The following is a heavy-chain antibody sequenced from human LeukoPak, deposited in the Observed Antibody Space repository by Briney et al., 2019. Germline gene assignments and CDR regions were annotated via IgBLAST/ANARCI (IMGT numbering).Heavy chain of an antibody. D-gene: IGHD3-22*01. CDR3: AKDLAYDSTDYHVVFDC. Sequence: QPGGSLRLSCAASGFTFSTYAMSWVRQAPGKGLEWVSTISGSGDRTYHADSVKGRFTTSRDNSKNTLYLQMNSLRAEDTAIYCCAKDLAYDSTDYHVVFDCWGQGTLVTVSS. CDR1: GFTFSTYA. J-gene: IGHJ4*02. CDR2: ISGSGDRT. V-gene: IGHV3-23*01.